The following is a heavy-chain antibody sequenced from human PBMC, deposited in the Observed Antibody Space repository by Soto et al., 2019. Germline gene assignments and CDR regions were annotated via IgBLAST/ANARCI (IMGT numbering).Heavy chain of an antibody. CDR1: GYTFINYD. Sequence: QVQMVQSGAEVKKPGVSLKVSCKASGYTFINYDIHWVRQATGQGLEWMGWMNPDSGNTGQSKQFQGRVTMTRDTSISTAYMELSSLRSEDTAVYYCARGRFRRTWFDPWGQGTLVTVSS. J-gene: IGHJ5*02. CDR3: ARGRFRRTWFDP. CDR2: MNPDSGNT. V-gene: IGHV1-8*01. D-gene: IGHD3-16*01.